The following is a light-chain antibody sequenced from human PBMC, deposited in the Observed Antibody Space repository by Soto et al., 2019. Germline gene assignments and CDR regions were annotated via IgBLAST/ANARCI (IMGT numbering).Light chain of an antibody. CDR2: LNSDGSH. CDR3: QTWGTGVV. CDR1: SGHSSYA. V-gene: IGLV4-69*01. J-gene: IGLJ2*01. Sequence: QSVLTQSPSASASLGASVKLTCTLSSGHSSYAIAGHQQQPEKGPRYLMKLNSDGSHSKGDGIPDRFSGSSSGAERYLTISSLQSEDEADYYCQTWGTGVVFGGGTKLTVL.